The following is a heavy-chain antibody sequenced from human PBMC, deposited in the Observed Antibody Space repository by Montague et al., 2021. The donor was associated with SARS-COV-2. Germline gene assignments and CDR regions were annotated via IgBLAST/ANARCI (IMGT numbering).Heavy chain of an antibody. CDR1: GGSISSYY. J-gene: IGHJ4*02. D-gene: IGHD5-24*01. CDR3: ARLGLQLLGGHYFDY. CDR2: IYYSGST. Sequence: SETLSLTCTVSGGSISSYYWSWIRQPPGKGLEWIGYIYYSGSTNYNPSLKSRVTISVDTSKNQFSLKLSFVTAADTAVYYCARLGLQLLGGHYFDYWGQGTLVTVSS. V-gene: IGHV4-59*08.